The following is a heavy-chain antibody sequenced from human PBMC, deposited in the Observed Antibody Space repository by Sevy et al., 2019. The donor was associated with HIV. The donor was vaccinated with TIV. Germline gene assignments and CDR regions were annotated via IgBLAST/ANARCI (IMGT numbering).Heavy chain of an antibody. Sequence: GGSLRLSCAASGFTFSSYAMHWVRQAPSKGLEWVAVISYDGSNKYYADSVKGRFTISRDNSKSTLYLQMNSLRAEDTAVYYCARDQHDYGGNLRTGWFDPWGQGTLVTVSS. V-gene: IGHV3-30-3*01. CDR2: ISYDGSNK. D-gene: IGHD4-17*01. CDR3: ARDQHDYGGNLRTGWFDP. CDR1: GFTFSSYA. J-gene: IGHJ5*02.